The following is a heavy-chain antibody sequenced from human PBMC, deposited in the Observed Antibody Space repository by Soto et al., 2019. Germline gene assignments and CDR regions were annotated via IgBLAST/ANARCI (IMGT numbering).Heavy chain of an antibody. CDR1: GGSISSYY. J-gene: IGHJ5*02. D-gene: IGHD3-16*01. Sequence: PSETLSLTCTVSGGSISSYYWSWIRQPAGKGLEWIGRIYTSGSTNYNPSLKSRVTMSVDTSKNQFSLNLSSVPAADTAVYYCARDFGFRNVGGADIWFDPWGQGTLVTVSS. V-gene: IGHV4-4*07. CDR2: IYTSGST. CDR3: ARDFGFRNVGGADIWFDP.